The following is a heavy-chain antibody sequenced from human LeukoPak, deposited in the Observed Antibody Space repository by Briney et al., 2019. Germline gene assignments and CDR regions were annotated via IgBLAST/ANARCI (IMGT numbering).Heavy chain of an antibody. CDR2: INPNTGGT. J-gene: IGHJ4*02. CDR3: AGNQAPQPFDY. CDR1: GYTFTDYY. V-gene: IGHV1-2*02. D-gene: IGHD1-14*01. Sequence: GASVKVSCTPSGYTFTDYYMHWVRQAPGQGLEWMGWINPNTGGTNYAQKFQGRVTMTRDTSISTAYMELSRLRSDDTAVYYCAGNQAPQPFDYWGQGTLVTVSS.